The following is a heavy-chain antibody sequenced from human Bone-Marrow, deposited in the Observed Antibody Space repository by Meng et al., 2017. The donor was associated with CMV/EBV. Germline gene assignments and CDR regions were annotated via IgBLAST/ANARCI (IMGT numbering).Heavy chain of an antibody. CDR1: GYTFTDYY. CDR3: ARGSKFRPAANGPWSY. J-gene: IGHJ4*02. CDR2: INPNSGGT. Sequence: ASVKVSCKASGYTFTDYYMHWVRQAPGQGLEWMGWINPNSGGTNYAQKFQGRVTMTRNTSISTAYMELSSLRSEDTAVYYCARGSKFRPAANGPWSYWGQGTLVTVSS. D-gene: IGHD2-2*01. V-gene: IGHV1-2*02.